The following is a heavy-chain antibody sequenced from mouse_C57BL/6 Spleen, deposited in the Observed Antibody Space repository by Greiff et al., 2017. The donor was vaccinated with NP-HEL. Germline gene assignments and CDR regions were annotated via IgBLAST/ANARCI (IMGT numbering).Heavy chain of an antibody. J-gene: IGHJ1*03. CDR1: GFTFSDYG. V-gene: IGHV5-17*01. D-gene: IGHD1-2*01. Sequence: DVQLQESGGGLVKPGGSLKLSCAASGFTFSDYGMHWVRQAPEKGLEWVAYISSGSSTIYYADTVKGRFTISRDNAKNTLFLQMTSLRSEDTAMYYCAGPAGEVYFGVWGTGTTVTVAS. CDR3: AGPAGEVYFGV. CDR2: ISSGSSTI.